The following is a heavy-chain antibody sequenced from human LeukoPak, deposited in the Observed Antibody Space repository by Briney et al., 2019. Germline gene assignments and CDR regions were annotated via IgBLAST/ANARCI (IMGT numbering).Heavy chain of an antibody. CDR3: ARCHTYGFVYYAMDV. Sequence: SETLSLNCNVSGGSISSYYWSWIRQPPGKGLEWIGYFYNSGSSNYNPSLKSRVTISVDTSRNQFSLKLSSVTAADTAVYYCARCHTYGFVYYAMDVWGEGTTVTVSS. V-gene: IGHV4-59*01. J-gene: IGHJ6*04. D-gene: IGHD5-18*01. CDR2: FYNSGSS. CDR1: GGSISSYY.